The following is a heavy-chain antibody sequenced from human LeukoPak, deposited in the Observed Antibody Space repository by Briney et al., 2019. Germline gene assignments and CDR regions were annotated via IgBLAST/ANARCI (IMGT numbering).Heavy chain of an antibody. D-gene: IGHD5-12*01. CDR3: ARGRSTGYPYHFEY. J-gene: IGHJ4*02. Sequence: SDTVSCKASGYTFTSYDINWVRQAPGQGLEWMGWMNPNSGSTVYAQKFQGRVTITRNTSISTAYMELSGLRSEDTAVYYCARGRSTGYPYHFEYWGQGTLVIVS. V-gene: IGHV1-8*03. CDR2: MNPNSGST. CDR1: GYTFTSYD.